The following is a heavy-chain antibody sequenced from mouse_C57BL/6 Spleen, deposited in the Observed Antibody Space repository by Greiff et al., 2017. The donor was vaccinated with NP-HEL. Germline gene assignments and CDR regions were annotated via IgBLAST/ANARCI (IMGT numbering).Heavy chain of an antibody. D-gene: IGHD1-1*01. CDR3: ARGANLLLRYYFDY. V-gene: IGHV1-64*01. Sequence: VQLQQSGAELVKPGASVKLSCKASGYTFTSYWMHWVKQRPGQGLEWIGMIHPNSGSTNYNEKFKSKATLTVDKSSSTAYMQLSSLTSEDSAVYYCARGANLLLRYYFDYWGQGTTLTVSS. CDR2: IHPNSGST. J-gene: IGHJ2*01. CDR1: GYTFTSYW.